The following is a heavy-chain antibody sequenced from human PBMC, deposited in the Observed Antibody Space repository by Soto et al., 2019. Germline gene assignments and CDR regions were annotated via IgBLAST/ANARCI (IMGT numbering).Heavy chain of an antibody. CDR1: GYTFTSSG. CDR3: ARDLLGDCSGGSCYPVDY. CDR2: ISAYNGNT. V-gene: IGHV1-18*01. D-gene: IGHD2-15*01. Sequence: ASVTVSCKASGYTFTSSGISWVRQAPGQGLEWMGWISAYNGNTNYAQKLQGRVTMTTDTSTSTAYMELRSLRSDDTAVYYCARDLLGDCSGGSCYPVDYWGQGTLVTVSS. J-gene: IGHJ4*02.